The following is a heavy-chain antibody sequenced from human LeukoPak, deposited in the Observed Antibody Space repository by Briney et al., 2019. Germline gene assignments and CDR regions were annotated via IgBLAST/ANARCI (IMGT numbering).Heavy chain of an antibody. V-gene: IGHV3-15*01. CDR3: TTDRIRNYDILTGYYPDY. Sequence: PGGSLRLSCAASGFTFSNAWMSWVRQAPGKGLEWVGRIKSKTDGGTTDYAAPVKGRFTISRDDSKNTLYLQMNSLKTEDTAVYYRTTDRIRNYDILTGYYPDYWGQGTLVTVSS. CDR1: GFTFSNAW. J-gene: IGHJ4*02. D-gene: IGHD3-9*01. CDR2: IKSKTDGGTT.